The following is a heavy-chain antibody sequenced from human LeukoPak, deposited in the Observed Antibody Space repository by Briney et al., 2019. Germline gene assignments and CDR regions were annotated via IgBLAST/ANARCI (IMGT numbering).Heavy chain of an antibody. CDR3: ARGRGYYDYVWGSYRRPAYFDY. CDR2: INHSGST. Sequence: SETLSLTCAVYGGSFSGYYWSWIRQPPGKGLEWIGEINHSGSTNYNPSLKSRVTISVDTSKNQFSLKLSSVTAADTAVYYCARGRGYYDYVWGSYRRPAYFDYWGQGTLVTVSS. J-gene: IGHJ4*02. V-gene: IGHV4-34*01. CDR1: GGSFSGYY. D-gene: IGHD3-16*02.